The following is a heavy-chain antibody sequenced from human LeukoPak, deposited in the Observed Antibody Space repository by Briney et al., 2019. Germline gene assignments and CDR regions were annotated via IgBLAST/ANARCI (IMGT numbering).Heavy chain of an antibody. CDR1: GFTFSSYA. CDR3: ARLLAGSGYARDAFDI. J-gene: IGHJ3*02. Sequence: GGSLRLSCAASGFTFSSYAMHWVRQAPGKGLEWVAVMSYVGSNKYYADSVKGRFTISRDNSKNTLYLQMNSLRAEDTAVYYCARLLAGSGYARDAFDIWGQGTMVTVSS. V-gene: IGHV3-30*04. CDR2: MSYVGSNK. D-gene: IGHD3-22*01.